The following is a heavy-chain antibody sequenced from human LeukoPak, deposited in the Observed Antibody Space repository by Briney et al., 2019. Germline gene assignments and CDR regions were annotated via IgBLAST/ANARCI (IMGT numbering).Heavy chain of an antibody. CDR1: GYSFTSYW. Sequence: GESLQISCKGSGYSFTSYWIGWVRPMPGKGLGWMGIIYPGDSDTRYSPSFQGEVTISADKSISTAYLQWSSLKASDTAMYYCARRPTYYYDSSGNYAVDYWGQGTLVTVSS. D-gene: IGHD3-22*01. J-gene: IGHJ4*02. CDR2: IYPGDSDT. V-gene: IGHV5-51*01. CDR3: ARRPTYYYDSSGNYAVDY.